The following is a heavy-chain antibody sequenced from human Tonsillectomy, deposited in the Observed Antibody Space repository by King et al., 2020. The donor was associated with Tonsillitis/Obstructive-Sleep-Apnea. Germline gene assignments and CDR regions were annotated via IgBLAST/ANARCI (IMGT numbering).Heavy chain of an antibody. D-gene: IGHD2-21*02. CDR3: AHRAHCVSYCYSVAFDI. Sequence: TLKESGPTLVKPTQTLTLTCTFSGFSLSTSGVGVGWIRQPPGKALEWLALIYWDDDKCYSTSLKRRLTISKDTSKKQVVLTMTNMDPVDTATYYCAHRAHCVSYCYSVAFDIWGQGAVVTVSP. CDR1: GFSLSTSGVG. CDR2: IYWDDDK. V-gene: IGHV2-5*02. J-gene: IGHJ3*02.